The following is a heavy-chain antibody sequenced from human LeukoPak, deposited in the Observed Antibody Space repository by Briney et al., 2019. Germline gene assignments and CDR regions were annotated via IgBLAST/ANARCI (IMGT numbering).Heavy chain of an antibody. Sequence: SETLSLTCTVSGGSISSYYWSWIRRPPGKGLEWTGYIYTSGSTNYNPSLQSRVTISVDTSRNQFSLKLSSVTAADTAVYYCARGPYTYNHYYDTRSRRVFFDYWGQGTLVTVSS. CDR1: GGSISSYY. J-gene: IGHJ4*02. CDR3: ARGPYTYNHYYDTRSRRVFFDY. D-gene: IGHD3-22*01. CDR2: IYTSGST. V-gene: IGHV4-4*09.